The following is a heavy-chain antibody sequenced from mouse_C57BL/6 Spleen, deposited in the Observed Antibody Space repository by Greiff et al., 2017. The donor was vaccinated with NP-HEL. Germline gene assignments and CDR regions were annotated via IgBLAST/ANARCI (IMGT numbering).Heavy chain of an antibody. CDR2: ISSGSSTI. V-gene: IGHV5-17*01. CDR3: ASRPSNYFYAMDY. CDR1: GFTFSDYG. J-gene: IGHJ4*01. Sequence: EVKLMESGGGLVKPGGSLKLSCAASGFTFSDYGMHWVRQAPEKGLEWVAYISSGSSTIYYADTVKGRFTISRDNAKNTLFLQMTSLRSEDTAMYYCASRPSNYFYAMDYWGQGTSVTVSS. D-gene: IGHD2-5*01.